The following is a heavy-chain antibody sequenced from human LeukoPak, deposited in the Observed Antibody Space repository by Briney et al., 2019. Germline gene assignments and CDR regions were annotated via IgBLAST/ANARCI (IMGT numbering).Heavy chain of an antibody. J-gene: IGHJ6*03. CDR2: IYYSGST. CDR1: GGSISSYY. Sequence: SETLSLTCTVSGGSISSYYWSWIRQPPGKGPEWIGYIYYSGSTNYNPSLKSRVTISVDTSKNQFSLKLSSVTAADTAVYYCARLGKTTVSSYYYYYYYMDVWGKGTTVTVSS. CDR3: ARLGKTTVSSYYYYYYYMDV. D-gene: IGHD4-11*01. V-gene: IGHV4-59*08.